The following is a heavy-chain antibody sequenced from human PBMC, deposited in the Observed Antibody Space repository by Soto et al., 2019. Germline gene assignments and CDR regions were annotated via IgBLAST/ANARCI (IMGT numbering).Heavy chain of an antibody. CDR1: GFTFTSSA. Sequence: VKVSCKASGFTFTSSAVQWVRQARGQRLEWIGWIVVGSGNTNYAQKFQERVTITRDMSTSTAYMELSSLRSEDTAVYYCAWGPYSSSPIRFDPWGQGTLVTVSS. V-gene: IGHV1-58*01. CDR3: AWGPYSSSPIRFDP. D-gene: IGHD6-6*01. J-gene: IGHJ5*02. CDR2: IVVGSGNT.